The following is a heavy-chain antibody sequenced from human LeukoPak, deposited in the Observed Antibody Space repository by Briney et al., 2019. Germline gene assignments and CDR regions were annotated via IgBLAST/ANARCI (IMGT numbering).Heavy chain of an antibody. J-gene: IGHJ2*01. V-gene: IGHV3-33*01. CDR2: IWYDGSNK. CDR1: GFSFSNYD. CDR3: ARDRRYYDSSGYYFHWYFDL. Sequence: GGSLRLSCAASGFSFSNYDMHWVRQAPGKGLEWVAIIWYDGSNKYYGDSVKGRFTISRDNSKNTLYLQMNSLRAEDTALYYCARDRRYYDSSGYYFHWYFDLWGRGTLVTVSS. D-gene: IGHD3-22*01.